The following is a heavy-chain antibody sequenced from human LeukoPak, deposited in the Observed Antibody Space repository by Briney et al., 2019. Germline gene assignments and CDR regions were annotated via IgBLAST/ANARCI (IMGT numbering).Heavy chain of an antibody. CDR3: ARGVRLYQGGYYFDY. J-gene: IGHJ4*02. V-gene: IGHV3-30*04. CDR1: LFTFGSYA. D-gene: IGHD3-16*01. CDR2: ISFDGSDK. Sequence: GGSLRLSCAASLFTFGSYAIHWVRQAPGKGLEWVAVISFDGSDKYYADSVKGRFTVSRDNSKNTLFLQMNSLRAEDTAVYYCARGVRLYQGGYYFDYWGQGTLVTVSS.